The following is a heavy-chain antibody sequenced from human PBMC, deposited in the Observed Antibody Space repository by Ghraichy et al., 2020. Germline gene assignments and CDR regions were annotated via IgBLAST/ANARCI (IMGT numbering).Heavy chain of an antibody. V-gene: IGHV4-34*01. CDR2: INYNGYP. CDR3: ARGRSYFDGFSYYDPLKGQTPFDY. CDR1: GGSFSGYY. J-gene: IGHJ4*02. D-gene: IGHD3-16*01. Sequence: SETLSLTCAVYGGSFSGYYWTWIRQPPGKGLEWIGQINYNGYPNYNPSLEGRVTISVDTSKDQFSLRLRSVTAADTAVYYCARGRSYFDGFSYYDPLKGQTPFDYWGQGTLVTTSS.